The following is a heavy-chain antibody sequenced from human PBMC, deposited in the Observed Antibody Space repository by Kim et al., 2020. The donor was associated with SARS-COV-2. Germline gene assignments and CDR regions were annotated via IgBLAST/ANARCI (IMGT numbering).Heavy chain of an antibody. Sequence: SLKSRVTISVDKSKNQFSLKLSSVTAADTAVYYCARELAEMATICGFDPWGQGTLVTVSS. CDR3: ARELAEMATICGFDP. D-gene: IGHD5-12*01. J-gene: IGHJ5*02. V-gene: IGHV4-4*02.